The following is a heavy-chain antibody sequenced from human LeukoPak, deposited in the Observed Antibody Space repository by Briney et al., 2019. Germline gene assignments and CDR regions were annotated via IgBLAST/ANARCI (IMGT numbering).Heavy chain of an antibody. J-gene: IGHJ4*02. CDR3: ARSGAYCLDY. CDR1: GGSITSRDNW. D-gene: IGHD1-26*01. V-gene: IGHV4-4*02. CDR2: IYQTGSA. Sequence: SGTLSLTCAVSGGSITSRDNWWSWLRQPPGKGLEWIAEIYQTGSANYNPSLKSRVTISVDKSKNQFSLSLDSMTAADTAVYYCARSGAYCLDYWGQGTLVAVSS.